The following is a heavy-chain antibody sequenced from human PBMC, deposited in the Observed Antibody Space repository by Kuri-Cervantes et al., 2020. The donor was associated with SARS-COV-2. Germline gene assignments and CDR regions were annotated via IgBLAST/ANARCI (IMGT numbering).Heavy chain of an antibody. Sequence: SETLSLTCTVSVGSISSYYWSWIRQPAGKGLEWIGRIYTSGSTNYNPSLKRRVTMSVDRAKDQITLTLRSVTAADPDVYFCAQDAGGGYNWFDPWGPGTLVTVSS. J-gene: IGHJ5*02. V-gene: IGHV4-4*07. CDR1: VGSISSYY. D-gene: IGHD6-13*01. CDR2: IYTSGST. CDR3: AQDAGGGYNWFDP.